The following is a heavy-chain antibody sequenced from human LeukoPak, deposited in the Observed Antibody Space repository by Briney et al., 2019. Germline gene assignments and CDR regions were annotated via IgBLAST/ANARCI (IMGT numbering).Heavy chain of an antibody. CDR1: GFTFSNYA. CDR3: ARERYSAYGFDALDV. CDR2: ITYNGGTT. D-gene: IGHD5-12*01. V-gene: IGHV3-64*01. Sequence: KPGGSLRLSCAASGFTFSNYAMHWVRQAPGKGLEYLPGITYNGGTTYYANSVEGRFTISRDNSKNTLYLQMGSLRAEDMAVYYCARERYSAYGFDALDVWGQGTMVTVSS. J-gene: IGHJ3*01.